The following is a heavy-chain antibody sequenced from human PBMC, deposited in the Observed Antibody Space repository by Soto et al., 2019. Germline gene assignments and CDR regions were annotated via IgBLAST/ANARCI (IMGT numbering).Heavy chain of an antibody. CDR3: ALTSCAVDCYSPFDY. CDR2: IRGNSGKT. CDR1: GVGLSTYA. Sequence: EVQLLESGGGFVQPGGSLRLSCTASGVGLSTYAISWVRQAPGKGLEWVSVIRGNSGKTDYADSVKGRFSISRNKSENTVYLQRNRLRAEDTAVYYCALTSCAVDCYSPFDYWGQGTLVTVSS. J-gene: IGHJ4*02. V-gene: IGHV3-23*01. D-gene: IGHD2-21*02.